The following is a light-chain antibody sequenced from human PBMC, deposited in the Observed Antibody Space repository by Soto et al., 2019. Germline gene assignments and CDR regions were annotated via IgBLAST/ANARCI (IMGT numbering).Light chain of an antibody. V-gene: IGKV1-8*01. CDR1: QGIGSY. J-gene: IGKJ5*01. CDR2: AAS. CDR3: QQYYSYLT. Sequence: AIRMTQSPSSFSSSTGDRVTLTCRASQGIGSYLAWYQQKPGKAPKLLIYAASTLQSGVPSRLSGSGSGTDFTLTISCMQSEDFATYYCQQYYSYLTFGQGTRLEIK.